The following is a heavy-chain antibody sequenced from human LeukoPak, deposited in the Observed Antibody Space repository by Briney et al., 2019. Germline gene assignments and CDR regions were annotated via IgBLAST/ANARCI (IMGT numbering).Heavy chain of an antibody. D-gene: IGHD4-23*01. J-gene: IGHJ4*02. V-gene: IGHV3-23*01. CDR3: AKARVGTYYFDY. CDR2: LSASGIST. CDR1: GFTFSSYA. Sequence: PGGSLRLSCAASGFTFSSYAMSWVRQAPGKGLEWVSALSASGISTYYADSVRGRFTISRDNSKNTLYLQMNSLRAEDTAVYYCAKARVGTYYFDYWGQGTLVTVSS.